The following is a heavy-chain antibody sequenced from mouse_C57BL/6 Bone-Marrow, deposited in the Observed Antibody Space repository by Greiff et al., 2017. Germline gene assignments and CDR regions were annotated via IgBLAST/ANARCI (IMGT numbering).Heavy chain of an antibody. CDR1: GYTFTSYW. V-gene: IGHV1-61*01. CDR3: ARGIYYYGSSYFYFDY. Sequence: QVQLQQPGAELVRPGSSVKLSCKASGYTFTSYWMDWVKQRPGQGLEWIGNIYPSDSETHYNQKFKDKATLTVDKSSSTAYMQLSSLTSEDSAVYYCARGIYYYGSSYFYFDYWCQGTTLTVSS. CDR2: IYPSDSET. D-gene: IGHD1-1*01. J-gene: IGHJ2*01.